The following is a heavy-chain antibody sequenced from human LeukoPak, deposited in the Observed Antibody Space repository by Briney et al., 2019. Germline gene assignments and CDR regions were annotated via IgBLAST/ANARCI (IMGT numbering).Heavy chain of an antibody. V-gene: IGHV3-66*01. J-gene: IGHJ4*02. Sequence: PGGSLRLSCAASGFSVSNNYLSWVRQPPGKGLEWVSVIHSGGRTKYADSVRDRFTISRDNSKNTLYLQMNDLRAEDTALYYCASAAGPFDNWGQGTLVTVSS. D-gene: IGHD6-19*01. CDR2: IHSGGRT. CDR1: GFSVSNNY. CDR3: ASAAGPFDN.